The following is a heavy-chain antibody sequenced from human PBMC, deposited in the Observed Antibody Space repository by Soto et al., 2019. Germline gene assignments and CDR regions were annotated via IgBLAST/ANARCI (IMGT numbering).Heavy chain of an antibody. CDR1: GGSFSGYY. V-gene: IGHV4-34*01. J-gene: IGHJ6*03. CDR2: INHSGST. D-gene: IGHD2-2*01. Sequence: SSETLSLTCAVYGGSFSGYYWSWIRQPPGKGLEWIGEINHSGSTNYNPSLKSRVTISVDTSKNQFSLKLSSVTAADTAVYYCARGHCSSTSCYPTSDYYYMDVWGKGTTVTVS. CDR3: ARGHCSSTSCYPTSDYYYMDV.